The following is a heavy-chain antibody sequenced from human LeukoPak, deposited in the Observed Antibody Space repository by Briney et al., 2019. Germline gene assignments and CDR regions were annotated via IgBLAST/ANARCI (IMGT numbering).Heavy chain of an antibody. Sequence: GGSLRLSCVASGFTFSRYWMSWVRQAPGKGLEWVANINQDGSEIYYVDSVKGRFTISRDDAKNSLYLQMNSLRAEDMAVYYGARGSWPFDYWGQGTLVTVSS. D-gene: IGHD2-15*01. CDR1: GFTFSRYW. J-gene: IGHJ4*02. CDR3: ARGSWPFDY. CDR2: INQDGSEI. V-gene: IGHV3-7*04.